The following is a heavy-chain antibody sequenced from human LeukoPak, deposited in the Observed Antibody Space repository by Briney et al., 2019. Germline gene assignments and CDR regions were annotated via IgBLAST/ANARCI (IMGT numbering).Heavy chain of an antibody. D-gene: IGHD3-22*01. V-gene: IGHV3-23*01. CDR3: AKGGSGYFLDL. CDR2: ISNDGGGT. CDR1: GFIFNNYG. Sequence: GGSLRLSCTASGFIFNNYGLIWVRQAPGKGLEWVSAISNDGGGTTYADFVKGRFTISRDNSRNTLFLQMNSLRGDDTALYYCAKGGSGYFLDLWGQGTLVTVSS. J-gene: IGHJ5*02.